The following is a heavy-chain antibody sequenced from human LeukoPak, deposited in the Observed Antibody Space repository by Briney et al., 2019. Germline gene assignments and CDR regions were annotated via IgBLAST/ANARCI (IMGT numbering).Heavy chain of an antibody. J-gene: IGHJ4*02. CDR2: IYYTGST. CDR1: GDSFSSYY. D-gene: IGHD6-13*01. Sequence: PSETLSLTCTVSGDSFSSYYWSWIRQPPGKGLEWIGNIYYTGSTNYNPSLKSRVTISVDTSKNQFSLKLSSVTAADTAVYYCARGGGLYSSSPSRSFDYWGQGTLVTVSS. CDR3: ARGGGLYSSSPSRSFDY. V-gene: IGHV4-59*01.